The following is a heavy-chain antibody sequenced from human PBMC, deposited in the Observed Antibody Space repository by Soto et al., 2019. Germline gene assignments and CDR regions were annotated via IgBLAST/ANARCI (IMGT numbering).Heavy chain of an antibody. CDR3: ARREDRCGYYCGNWFDP. J-gene: IGHJ5*02. D-gene: IGHD3-22*01. Sequence: QVQLQQWGAGLLKPSETLSLTCAVYGGSFSGYYWSWIRQPPGKGLEWIGEINHSGSTNYNPSPKSRVTISVDTSNNQFSLKLSSVTAADTAVYYCARREDRCGYYCGNWFDPWGQGTLVTVSS. CDR2: INHSGST. V-gene: IGHV4-34*01. CDR1: GGSFSGYY.